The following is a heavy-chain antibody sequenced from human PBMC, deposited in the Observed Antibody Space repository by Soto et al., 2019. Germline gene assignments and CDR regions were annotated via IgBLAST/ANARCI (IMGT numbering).Heavy chain of an antibody. J-gene: IGHJ4*02. D-gene: IGHD3-22*01. V-gene: IGHV4-4*07. CDR3: ARENSYYDHSGYYYVFDY. Sequence: PSETLSLTCTVSGASISDNYWNWIRQPAGKGLEWIGRVYSSGSAKYNPSLKSRVTMSVDTSKSQFSLRLNSVTAADAAVYYCARENSYYDHSGYYYVFDYWGQGTLVTVSS. CDR1: GASISDNY. CDR2: VYSSGSA.